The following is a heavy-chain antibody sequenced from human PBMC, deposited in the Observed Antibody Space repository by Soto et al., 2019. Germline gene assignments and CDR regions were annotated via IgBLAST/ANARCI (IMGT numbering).Heavy chain of an antibody. CDR1: GFTFSSYA. CDR3: AKVSPPPVLLWFGELLGYKDY. D-gene: IGHD3-10*01. Sequence: EVQLLESGGGLVQPGGSLRLSCAASGFTFSSYAMSWVRQAPGKGLEWVSAISGSGGSTYYADSVKGRFTISRDNSKNTLYLQMNSLRAEDTAVYYCAKVSPPPVLLWFGELLGYKDYWGQGTLVTVSS. V-gene: IGHV3-23*01. J-gene: IGHJ4*02. CDR2: ISGSGGST.